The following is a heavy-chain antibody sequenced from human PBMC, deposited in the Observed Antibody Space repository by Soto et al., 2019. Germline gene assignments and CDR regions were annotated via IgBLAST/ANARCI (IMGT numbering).Heavy chain of an antibody. CDR2: IKSKTDGGTT. D-gene: IGHD6-19*01. J-gene: IGHJ4*02. CDR1: GFTFSNAW. V-gene: IGHV3-15*07. Sequence: EVQLVESGGGLVKPGGSLRLSCAASGFTFSNAWMNWVRQAPGKGLAWVGRIKSKTDGGTTDYAAPVKGRFTISRDDSKNTLYLQMNSLKTEDTAVYYCTTTDPVAGTGTWDYWGQGTLVTVSS. CDR3: TTTDPVAGTGTWDY.